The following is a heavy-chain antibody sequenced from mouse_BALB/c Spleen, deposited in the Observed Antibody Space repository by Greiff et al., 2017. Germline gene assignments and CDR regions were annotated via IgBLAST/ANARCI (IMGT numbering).Heavy chain of an antibody. V-gene: IGHV5-12-2*01. J-gene: IGHJ2*01. CDR2: ISNGGGST. Sequence: EVKLVESGGGLVQPGGSLKLSCAASGFTFSSYTMSWVRQTPEKRLEWVAYISNGGGSTYYPDTVKGRFTISRDNAKNTLYLQMSSLKSEDTAMYYCARHQKGFYFDYWGQGTTLTVSS. CDR1: GFTFSSYT. CDR3: ARHQKGFYFDY.